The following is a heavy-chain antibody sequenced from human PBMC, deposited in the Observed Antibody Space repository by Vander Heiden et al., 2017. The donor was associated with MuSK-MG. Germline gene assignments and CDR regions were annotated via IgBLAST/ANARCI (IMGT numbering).Heavy chain of an antibody. CDR2: ISYDGSNK. J-gene: IGHJ4*02. Sequence: QVQLVESGGGVVQPGRSLRLSCAASGFTFSSYGMHWVRQAPGKGLEWVAVISYDGSNKYYADSVKGRFTISRDNSKNTLYLQMNSLRAEDTAVYYCAKDRGQRTAMVTFDYWGQGTLVTVSS. CDR1: GFTFSSYG. D-gene: IGHD5-18*01. CDR3: AKDRGQRTAMVTFDY. V-gene: IGHV3-30*18.